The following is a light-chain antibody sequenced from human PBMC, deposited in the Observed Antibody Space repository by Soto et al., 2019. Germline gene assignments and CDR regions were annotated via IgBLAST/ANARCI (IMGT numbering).Light chain of an antibody. CDR2: SDF. V-gene: IGLV1-44*01. CDR3: AAWDDSLDGPMV. Sequence: QSVLTQPPSASGTPGQRVTISCSGSNSNNGSNTVNWYQQVPGTAPKLLIYSDFQRPSGVPDRFSGSTSGTSASLAISGLQSEDEADYYCAAWDDSLDGPMVFGGGTQLTVL. CDR1: NSNNGSNT. J-gene: IGLJ3*02.